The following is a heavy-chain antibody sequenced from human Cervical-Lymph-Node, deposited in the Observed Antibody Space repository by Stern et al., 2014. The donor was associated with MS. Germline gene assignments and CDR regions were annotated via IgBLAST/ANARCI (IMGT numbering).Heavy chain of an antibody. CDR3: ARDPSTTASDWFFDL. Sequence: VQLEKSGPGLVKPSETLSLTCTVSGGAVSDYYWTWIRQRPGKGLEWIGYISDTGTTNYNPSLHSRVTITLDTSQNQVSLRLRSVTAADTAVYYCARDPSTTASDWFFDLWGRGSLVTVSS. CDR2: ISDTGTT. CDR1: GGAVSDYY. D-gene: IGHD2-21*02. V-gene: IGHV4-59*02. J-gene: IGHJ2*01.